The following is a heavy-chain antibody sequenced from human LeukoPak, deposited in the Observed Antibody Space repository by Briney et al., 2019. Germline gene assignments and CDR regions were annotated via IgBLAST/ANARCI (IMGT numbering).Heavy chain of an antibody. Sequence: ASVKVSCKASGYTFTSYGISWVRQAPGQGLEWMGWISAYNGNTNYAQKLQGRVTMTTDTSTSTAYTELRSLRSDDTAVYYCARDKMYYYDSSGYVAFDIWGQGTMVTVSS. CDR2: ISAYNGNT. CDR1: GYTFTSYG. V-gene: IGHV1-18*01. J-gene: IGHJ3*02. CDR3: ARDKMYYYDSSGYVAFDI. D-gene: IGHD3-22*01.